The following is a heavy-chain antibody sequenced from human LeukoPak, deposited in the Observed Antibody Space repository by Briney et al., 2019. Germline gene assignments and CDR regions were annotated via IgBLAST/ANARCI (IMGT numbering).Heavy chain of an antibody. D-gene: IGHD3-22*01. J-gene: IGHJ4*02. V-gene: IGHV3-20*04. CDR3: ARSRHSFDSTGFPHY. CDR2: INWNGGSR. Sequence: ETLSLTCTVSGGSISSYYWSWIRQPPGKGLEWVSGINWNGGSRGYADSVKGRFTISRDNAKNSLYLQMNSLRAEDTALYYCARSRHSFDSTGFPHYWGQGTLVTVSS. CDR1: GGSISSYY.